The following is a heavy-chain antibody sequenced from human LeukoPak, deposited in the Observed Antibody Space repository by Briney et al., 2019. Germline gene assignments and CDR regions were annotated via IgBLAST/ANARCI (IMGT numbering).Heavy chain of an antibody. CDR1: GFTFSSYA. J-gene: IGHJ5*02. Sequence: GGSLRLSCAASGFTFSSYAMHWVRQAPGKGLEYVSAISSNGGSTYYANSVKGRFTISRDNSKNTLYLQMGSLRAEDMAVYYCARGRGIAVAGIWFDPWGQGTLVTVSS. D-gene: IGHD6-19*01. V-gene: IGHV3-64*01. CDR2: ISSNGGST. CDR3: ARGRGIAVAGIWFDP.